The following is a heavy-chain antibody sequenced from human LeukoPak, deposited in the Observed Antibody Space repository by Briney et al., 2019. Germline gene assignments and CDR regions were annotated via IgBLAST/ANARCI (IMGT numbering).Heavy chain of an antibody. CDR3: ARSYSSAEVLDY. CDR2: INHSGST. CDR1: GGSFSGYY. Sequence: SETLSLTCAVYGGSFSGYYWSWIRQPPGKGLEWIGEINHSGSTYYNPSLKSRVTISVDTSKNQFSLKLSSVTAADTAVYYCARSYSSAEVLDYWGQGTLVTVSS. D-gene: IGHD3-22*01. J-gene: IGHJ4*02. V-gene: IGHV4-34*01.